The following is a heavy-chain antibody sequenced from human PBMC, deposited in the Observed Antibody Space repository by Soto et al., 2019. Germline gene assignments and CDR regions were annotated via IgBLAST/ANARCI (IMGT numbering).Heavy chain of an antibody. V-gene: IGHV1-3*01. Sequence: QVQLEQSGAEVKKPGASVKISCKTSGYTFTSYTLHWVRQAPGQGLEWMGWINAGNGREKYSQRFQDRVSLPTDKSAPTAYLELRSPTSEDTAVYFWARGGGWVGEASFDSWGQGTQVIVSS. D-gene: IGHD3-10*01. CDR1: GYTFTSYT. CDR2: INAGNGRE. CDR3: ARGGGWVGEASFDS. J-gene: IGHJ4*02.